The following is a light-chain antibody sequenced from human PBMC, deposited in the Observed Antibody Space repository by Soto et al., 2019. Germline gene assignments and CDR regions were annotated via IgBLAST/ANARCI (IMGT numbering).Light chain of an antibody. V-gene: IGKV3-11*01. Sequence: EIVLTQSPATLSVSPGERATLSCRTSQSVGRNLAWYQQKPGQAPRLLIYGAFIRAPGFPVTFRGTGSGSDFTLTISSLEPEDFAVYYCQQRSNWPLTFGGGSKVEIK. CDR3: QQRSNWPLT. CDR2: GAF. CDR1: QSVGRN. J-gene: IGKJ4*01.